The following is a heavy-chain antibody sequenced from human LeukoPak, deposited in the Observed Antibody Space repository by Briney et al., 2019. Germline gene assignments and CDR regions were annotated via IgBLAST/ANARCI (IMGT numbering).Heavy chain of an antibody. V-gene: IGHV3-30*03. J-gene: IGHJ4*02. CDR3: ARDSDSPPFDY. CDR2: ISYDGSNE. CDR1: GFTFSSYG. D-gene: IGHD3-22*01. Sequence: GGSLRLSCAASGFTFSSYGMHWVRQAPGKGLEWVALISYDGSNEYYADSVRGRFTISRDNSKFTLYMQMNSLRAEDTAVYYCARDSDSPPFDYWGQGTLVTVSS.